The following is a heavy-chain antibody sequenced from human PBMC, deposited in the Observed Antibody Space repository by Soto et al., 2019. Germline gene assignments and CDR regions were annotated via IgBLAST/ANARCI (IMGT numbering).Heavy chain of an antibody. CDR3: AKIVGGGSHHDAFDI. Sequence: EVQLLESGGGLVEPGGSLRLSCAASGFTFRSYAMTWVRQAPGKGLEWVSYTGGGGVSTYYADSVKGRFTSSRDDSKTTLYLQMTRLRAEDTALYYCAKIVGGGSHHDAFDIWGQGTMVTVSS. CDR1: GFTFRSYA. J-gene: IGHJ3*02. V-gene: IGHV3-23*01. D-gene: IGHD2-15*01. CDR2: TGGGGVST.